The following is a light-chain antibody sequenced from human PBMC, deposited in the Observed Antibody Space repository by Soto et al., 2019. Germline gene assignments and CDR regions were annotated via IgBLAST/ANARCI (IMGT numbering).Light chain of an antibody. Sequence: DIQMTQSPSTLSASVGDRVTITCRANQSISNLLAWYQQAPGKVPKLLIYDASTLESGVPSRFSGSGSGTEFTLTISSLHPDDFAPYYCQQYNTYSTFGQGTKVDIK. CDR2: DAS. CDR1: QSISNL. CDR3: QQYNTYST. J-gene: IGKJ1*01. V-gene: IGKV1-5*01.